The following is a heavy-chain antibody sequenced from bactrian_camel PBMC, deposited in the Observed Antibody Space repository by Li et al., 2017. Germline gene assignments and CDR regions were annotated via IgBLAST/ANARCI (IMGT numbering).Heavy chain of an antibody. CDR1: GFNTRDYH. J-gene: IGHJ6*01. Sequence: DVQLVESGGDLVQPGGSLRLACAASGFNTRDYHMSWVRQAPGKGLEWVSGINSGDGSTYYADSVKGRFAISRDDAKNTVYLQMNSLQSEDTALYYCATAGDTTNSERVADFAYWGQGTQVTVS. V-gene: IGHV3S40*01. CDR2: INSGDGST. CDR3: ATAGDTTNSERVADFAY. D-gene: IGHD1*01.